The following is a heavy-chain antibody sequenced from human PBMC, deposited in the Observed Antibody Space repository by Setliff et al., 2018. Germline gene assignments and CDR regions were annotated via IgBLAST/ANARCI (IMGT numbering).Heavy chain of an antibody. CDR1: GFTLSTYA. CDR2: ISDSGGST. CDR3: AKGGSTSCYTEADY. J-gene: IGHJ4*02. Sequence: GGSLRLSCVASGFTLSTYAMSWVRQAPGKGLEWVSVISDSGGSTYYADSVKGRFTISRDNSKNTLYLQMLSLRAKDTAVYYCAKGGSTSCYTEADYWGQGTLVTVSS. V-gene: IGHV3-23*01. D-gene: IGHD2-2*02.